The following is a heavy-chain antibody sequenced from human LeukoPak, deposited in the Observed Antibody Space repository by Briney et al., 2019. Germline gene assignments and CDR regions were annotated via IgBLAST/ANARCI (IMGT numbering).Heavy chain of an antibody. J-gene: IGHJ4*02. Sequence: SETLSLTCTVSGGSISSSSYYWGWIRQPPGKGLEWIGSIYYSGSTYYNPSLKSRATISVDTSKNQFSLKLSSVTAADTAVYYCASRLHYDFWSGYYTGRWGQGTLVTVSS. CDR1: GGSISSSSYY. D-gene: IGHD3-3*01. CDR2: IYYSGST. V-gene: IGHV4-39*01. CDR3: ASRLHYDFWSGYYTGR.